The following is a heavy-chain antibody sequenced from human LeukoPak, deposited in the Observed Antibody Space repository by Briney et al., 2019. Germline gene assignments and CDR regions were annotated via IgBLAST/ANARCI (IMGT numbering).Heavy chain of an antibody. Sequence: SETLSLTCTVSGDSFSSVTDYWAWIRQPPGKGLEWIASGDYSGGTYYNPSLESRVAISADMSKNQFSLKLSSVTAADTAVYYCARVRRGYSNYGYYYYMDVWAKGPRSPSP. V-gene: IGHV4-39*07. J-gene: IGHJ6*03. CDR2: GDYSGGT. CDR1: GDSFSSVTDY. D-gene: IGHD4-11*01. CDR3: ARVRRGYSNYGYYYYMDV.